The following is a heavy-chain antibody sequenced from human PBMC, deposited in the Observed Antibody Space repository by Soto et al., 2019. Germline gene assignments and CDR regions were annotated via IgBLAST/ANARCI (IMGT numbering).Heavy chain of an antibody. CDR2: ISGSGGST. J-gene: IGHJ4*02. CDR1: GFTFSSYA. CDR3: ADSIAAAPGGYFDY. Sequence: PGGSLRLSCAASGFTFSSYAMSWVRQAPGKGLEWVSAISGSGGSTYYADSVKGRFTISRDNSKNTLYLQMNSLRAEDTAVYYCADSIAAAPGGYFDYWGQGTLVTVSS. D-gene: IGHD6-13*01. V-gene: IGHV3-23*01.